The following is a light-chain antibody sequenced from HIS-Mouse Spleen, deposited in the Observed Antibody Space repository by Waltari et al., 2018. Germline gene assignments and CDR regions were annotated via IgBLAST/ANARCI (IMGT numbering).Light chain of an antibody. V-gene: IGLV3-10*01. CDR1: ALPKTY. CDR3: YSTDSSGNHRV. Sequence: SYELTQPPSVSVSPGQTARITCSADALPKTYAYSYQQKSGQAPVLLIYEDSKRPSGIPERFSGSSSGTMATLTISGAQVEDEADYYCYSTDSSGNHRVFGGGTKLTVL. J-gene: IGLJ2*01. CDR2: EDS.